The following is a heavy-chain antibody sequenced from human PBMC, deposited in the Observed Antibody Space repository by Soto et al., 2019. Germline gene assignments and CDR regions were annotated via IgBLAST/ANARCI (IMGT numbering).Heavy chain of an antibody. CDR1: GFTFSDYA. J-gene: IGHJ4*02. CDR2: LYGSGRGI. Sequence: EVQLLESGGHFVHPGGSLRLSCAASGFTFSDYAMIWIRKVPGKGLQWVSGLYGSGRGIHYAESVKGRFTISRDNSAYAVYLQMNNLRVEDSAIYYCAKDAVSRDGVWLAHVWGQGTVVTVSS. CDR3: AKDAVSRDGVWLAHV. V-gene: IGHV3-23*01. D-gene: IGHD5-12*01.